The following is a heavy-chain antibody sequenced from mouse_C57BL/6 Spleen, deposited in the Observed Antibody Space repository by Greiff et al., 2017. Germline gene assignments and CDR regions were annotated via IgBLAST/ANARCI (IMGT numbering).Heavy chain of an antibody. CDR1: GYSITSGYY. J-gene: IGHJ3*01. CDR2: ISYDGSN. CDR3: ARDEFITTPSFAY. D-gene: IGHD1-1*01. Sequence: EVQLQESGPGLVKPSQSLSLTCSVTGYSITSGYYWNWIRQFPGNKLEWMGYISYDGSNNYNPSLKNRISITRDTSKNQFFLKLNSVTTEDTATYYCARDEFITTPSFAYWGQGTLVTVSA. V-gene: IGHV3-6*01.